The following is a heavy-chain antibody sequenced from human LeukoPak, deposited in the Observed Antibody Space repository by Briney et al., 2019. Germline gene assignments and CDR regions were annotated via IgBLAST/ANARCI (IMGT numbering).Heavy chain of an antibody. V-gene: IGHV3-15*01. D-gene: IGHD1-14*01. CDR2: IKSKTEGGTA. CDR3: TTYRSYSDY. CDR1: GFTFSNVY. Sequence: GGSLRLPCAASGFTFSNVYMSWVRQAPGKGLEWVGRIKSKTEGGTADYAAPVKGRFSISRDDSINTVYLEMNSLKTEDTAVYYCTTYRSYSDYWGQGTLVTVSS. J-gene: IGHJ4*02.